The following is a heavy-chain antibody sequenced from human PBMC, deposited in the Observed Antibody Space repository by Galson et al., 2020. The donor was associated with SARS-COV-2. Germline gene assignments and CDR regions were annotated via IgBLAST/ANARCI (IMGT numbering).Heavy chain of an antibody. V-gene: IGHV4-38-2*01. J-gene: IGHJ4*02. D-gene: IGHD1-26*01. Sequence: SETRSLTCDVSGSSVRTYSFWGWIRQTPGKGLEWIGSIDHSGTSYYSPSFNSRVTMSVDTSKNQFSLELRSMTAADTAIYYCASMKWELLRVFDYWGQGTLVTVSP. CDR1: GSSVRTYSF. CDR3: ASMKWELLRVFDY. CDR2: IDHSGTS.